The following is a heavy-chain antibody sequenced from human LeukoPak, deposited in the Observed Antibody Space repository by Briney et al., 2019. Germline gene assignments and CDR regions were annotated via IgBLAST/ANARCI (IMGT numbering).Heavy chain of an antibody. CDR2: INHSGRT. V-gene: IGHV4-34*01. Sequence: PSETLSLTCAVYGGSFSGYYWSWIRQPPGKGLEWIGEINHSGRTNYNPSLKSRVTISVDTSKNQFSLKLSSVTAADTAVYYCASEWLSHAFDMWGQGTVVTVSS. J-gene: IGHJ3*02. CDR1: GGSFSGYY. D-gene: IGHD3-3*01. CDR3: ASEWLSHAFDM.